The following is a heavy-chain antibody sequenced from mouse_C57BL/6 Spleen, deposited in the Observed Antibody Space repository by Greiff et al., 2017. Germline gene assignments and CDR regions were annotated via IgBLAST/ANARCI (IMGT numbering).Heavy chain of an antibody. CDR1: GYTFTNYW. CDR3: ARSRDGYFYVDD. Sequence: VQLQESGAELVRPGTSVKMSCKASGYTFTNYWIGWAKQRPGHGLEWIGDIYPGGGYTNYNEKFKGKATLTADKSSSTAYMQFSSLTSEDSAIYYCARSRDGYFYVDDWGQGTTLTVSS. V-gene: IGHV1-63*01. J-gene: IGHJ2*01. CDR2: IYPGGGYT. D-gene: IGHD2-3*01.